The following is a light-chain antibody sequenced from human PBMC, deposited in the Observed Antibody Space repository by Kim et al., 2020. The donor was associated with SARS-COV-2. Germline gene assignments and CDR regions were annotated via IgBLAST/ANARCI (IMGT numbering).Light chain of an antibody. V-gene: IGKV3D-15*01. CDR3: QEYNNWPALS. CDR1: HSVAGK. CDR2: GAS. Sequence: PGDRATLSCRASHSVAGKLAWYQQKPGQAPRLLIYGASVRATGIPARFSGSGSGTEFTLTISSLQSEDSAVYYCQEYNNWPALSFGGGTKVDIK. J-gene: IGKJ4*01.